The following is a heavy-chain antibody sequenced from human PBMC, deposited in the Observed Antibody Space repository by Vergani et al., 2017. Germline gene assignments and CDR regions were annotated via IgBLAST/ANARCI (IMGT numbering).Heavy chain of an antibody. Sequence: EVQLLESGGDLVQPGGSLRLSCAASGFSFTTYAMSWVRQAPGKGLEWVSLISWDGGSTYYADSVKGRFTISRDNSKNSLYLQMNSLRTEDTALYYCAKDIRDYDILTGYSPYYYYYGMDVWGQGTTVTVSS. V-gene: IGHV3-43*01. CDR2: ISWDGGST. CDR1: GFSFTTYA. D-gene: IGHD3-9*01. J-gene: IGHJ6*02. CDR3: AKDIRDYDILTGYSPYYYYYGMDV.